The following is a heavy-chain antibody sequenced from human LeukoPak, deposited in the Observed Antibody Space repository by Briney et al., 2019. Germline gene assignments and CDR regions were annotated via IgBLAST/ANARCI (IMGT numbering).Heavy chain of an antibody. D-gene: IGHD2-2*02. Sequence: ASVKVSCQASGYTFTSYDINWVRQATGQGLERMGWMNPNSGNTGYAQKFQGRVTMTRNTSISTAYMELSSLRSEDTAVYYCARARLRYCSSTSCYTLGYWGQGTLVTVSS. J-gene: IGHJ4*02. CDR3: ARARLRYCSSTSCYTLGY. CDR2: MNPNSGNT. V-gene: IGHV1-8*01. CDR1: GYTFTSYD.